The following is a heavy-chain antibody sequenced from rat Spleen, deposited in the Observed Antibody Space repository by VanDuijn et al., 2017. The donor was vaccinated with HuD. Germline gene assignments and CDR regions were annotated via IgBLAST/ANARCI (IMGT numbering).Heavy chain of an antibody. V-gene: IGHV5-7*01. J-gene: IGHJ2*01. CDR3: ARETGYNSYFDY. CDR2: IIYDGTRT. CDR1: GFTFGDYN. Sequence: EVQLVESGGGLVQPGGSLKLSCAASGFTFGDYNMAWVRQAPKKGLEWVATIIYDGTRTFYRDSVKGRFTISRDNAKNTLYLQMDSLRSEDTATYYCARETGYNSYFDYWGQGVMVTVSS. D-gene: IGHD4-3*01.